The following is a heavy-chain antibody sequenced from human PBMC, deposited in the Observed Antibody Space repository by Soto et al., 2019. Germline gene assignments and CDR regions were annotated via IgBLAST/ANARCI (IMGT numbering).Heavy chain of an antibody. D-gene: IGHD2-15*01. CDR2: INPGNGNT. V-gene: IGHV1-3*01. J-gene: IGHJ5*02. CDR1: GYSFTRYT. Sequence: ASVKVSCKASGYSFTRYTLNWVRQAPGQRLEWMGWINPGNGNTKSSQKFQDRVIIIRDTSASTAYMDLSSLRSEDTAVYYCARGIATGQLDPWGQGTLVTVSS. CDR3: ARGIATGQLDP.